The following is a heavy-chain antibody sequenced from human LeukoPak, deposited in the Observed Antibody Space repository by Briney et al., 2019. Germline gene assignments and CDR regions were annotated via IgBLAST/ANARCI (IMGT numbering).Heavy chain of an antibody. CDR1: GFTFSSCA. J-gene: IGHJ4*02. D-gene: IGHD3-10*01. CDR2: ISKDGTNK. V-gene: IGHV3-30*18. CDR3: AKDGYYSSGTYFDY. Sequence: GGSLRLSCAASGFTFSSCAMHWVRQAPGKGLQWVAVISKDGTNKYYADSVKGRFTISRDSSKNTLYLQMNSLRSEDTAVYYCAKDGYYSSGTYFDYWGQGTLVTVSS.